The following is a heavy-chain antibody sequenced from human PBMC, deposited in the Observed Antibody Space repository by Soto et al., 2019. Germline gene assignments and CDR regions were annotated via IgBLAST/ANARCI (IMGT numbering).Heavy chain of an antibody. CDR2: IYYSGST. V-gene: IGHV4-59*01. Sequence: SETLSLTCTVSGGSISSYYWSWIRQPPGKGLEWIGYIYYSGSTNYNPSLKSRVTISVDTSKNQFSLKLSSVTAADTAVYYCATTTEKYSSSSFDYWGQGTLVTVSS. J-gene: IGHJ4*02. D-gene: IGHD6-6*01. CDR1: GGSISSYY. CDR3: ATTTEKYSSSSFDY.